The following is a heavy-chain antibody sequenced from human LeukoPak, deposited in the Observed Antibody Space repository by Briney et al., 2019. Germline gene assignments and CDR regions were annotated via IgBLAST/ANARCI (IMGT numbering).Heavy chain of an antibody. J-gene: IGHJ4*02. D-gene: IGHD2-15*01. Sequence: ASVKVSCKTSGYTFNDFGITWVRQAPGQGLECMGWISIGDGRTHYGRKFQDRVSMTREMSSNTAFLELSSLRSDDTAFYFCSRSYYSSSWYYFDHWGQGTLVSVSS. V-gene: IGHV1-18*01. CDR2: ISIGDGRT. CDR1: GYTFNDFG. CDR3: SRSYYSSSWYYFDH.